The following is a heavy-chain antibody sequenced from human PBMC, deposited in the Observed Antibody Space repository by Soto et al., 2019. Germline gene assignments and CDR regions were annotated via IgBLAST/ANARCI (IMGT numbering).Heavy chain of an antibody. CDR2: VRGGGSST. CDR3: AKEMTYYYGLDI. V-gene: IGHV3-23*01. J-gene: IGHJ6*02. CDR1: GFTFSSYA. Sequence: GGSLRLSCAASGFTFSSYAMSWVRQAPGKGLEWVSGVRGGGSSTYYADSVKGRFTISRDNSKSTLSLQMNSLRADDTAVYYCAKEMTYYYGLDIWGQGTTVTVSS.